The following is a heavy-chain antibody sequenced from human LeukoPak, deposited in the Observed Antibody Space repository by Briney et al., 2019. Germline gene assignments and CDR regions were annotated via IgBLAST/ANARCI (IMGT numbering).Heavy chain of an antibody. Sequence: SQTLSLTRTVSGGSISSGGYYWSWIRQHPGKGLEWIGYIYYSGSTYYNPSLKSRVTISVDTSKNQFSLKLSSVAAADTAVYYCARVRRDSSGESGLDPWGQGTLVTVSS. J-gene: IGHJ5*02. V-gene: IGHV4-31*03. D-gene: IGHD3-22*01. CDR1: GGSISSGGYY. CDR3: ARVRRDSSGESGLDP. CDR2: IYYSGST.